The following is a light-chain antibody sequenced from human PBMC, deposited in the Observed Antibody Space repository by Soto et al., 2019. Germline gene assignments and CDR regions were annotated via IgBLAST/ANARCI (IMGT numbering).Light chain of an antibody. Sequence: EIVLTQSPGTLSLSPGERATLSCRASQSVSSSYLAWYQQKPGQAPRLLIYGASSRATGIPDRFSGRGSGTDLTLTISRLEPEDFEVYYCQQYGSSQYTFGQGTKLEIK. V-gene: IGKV3-20*01. CDR3: QQYGSSQYT. CDR2: GAS. J-gene: IGKJ2*01. CDR1: QSVSSSY.